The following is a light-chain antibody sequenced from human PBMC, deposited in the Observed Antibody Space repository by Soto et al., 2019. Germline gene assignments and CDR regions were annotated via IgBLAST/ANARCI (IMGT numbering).Light chain of an antibody. CDR1: QSVSSSY. CDR2: GAS. J-gene: IGKJ5*01. Sequence: EIVLTQSPGTLSLSPGERATLSCRASQSVSSSYLAWYQQKPGQPPRLLIYGASSRASGIPDRFSGSGSGTDFTLTISRLEPEDFAVYYCQQYGSSPVTFGQGTRLEIK. V-gene: IGKV3-20*01. CDR3: QQYGSSPVT.